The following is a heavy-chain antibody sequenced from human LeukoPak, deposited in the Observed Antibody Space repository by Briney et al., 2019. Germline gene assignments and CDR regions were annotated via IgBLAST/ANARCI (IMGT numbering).Heavy chain of an antibody. CDR3: ARDGTWCSGGSCYSFNPHLFDY. V-gene: IGHV3-30*01. CDR2: ISYDGSNK. CDR1: GFTLSSYA. J-gene: IGHJ4*02. D-gene: IGHD2-15*01. Sequence: GRSLRLSCAASGFTLSSYAMHWDRQAPGKGLEWVAVISYDGSNKYYADSVKGRFTISRDNSKNTLYLQMNSLRAEDTAVYYCARDGTWCSGGSCYSFNPHLFDYWGQGTLVTVSS.